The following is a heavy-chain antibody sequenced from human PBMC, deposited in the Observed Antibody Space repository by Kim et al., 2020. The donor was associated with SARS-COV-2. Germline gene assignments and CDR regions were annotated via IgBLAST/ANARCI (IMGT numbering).Heavy chain of an antibody. V-gene: IGHV1-69*13. CDR3: ARDPSYGYGGDY. J-gene: IGHJ4*02. CDR2: IIPICGTA. CDR1: ADTFSSYD. D-gene: IGHD5-18*01. Sequence: SVKVSCKASADTFSSYDIHWVRQAPGQGLEWMGGIIPICGTANYAQKLQGRVTITADESTSTAYMELSSLRSEDTAVYYCARDPSYGYGGDYWVQGALGTVSS.